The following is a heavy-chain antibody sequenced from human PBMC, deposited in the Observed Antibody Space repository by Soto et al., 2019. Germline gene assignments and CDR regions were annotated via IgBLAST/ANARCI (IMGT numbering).Heavy chain of an antibody. CDR1: GYTFTSYC. V-gene: IGHV1-18*01. CDR3: ACVIAVAGTNFDE. Sequence: ASVKVSCKASGYTFTSYCISWVRQAPGQGLEWMGWISAYNGNTNYAQKLQGRVTMTTNTSTSTAYMELRSLRSEDTAVYYGACVIAVAGTNFDEWGQGTLVTVSS. CDR2: ISAYNGNT. D-gene: IGHD6-19*01. J-gene: IGHJ4*02.